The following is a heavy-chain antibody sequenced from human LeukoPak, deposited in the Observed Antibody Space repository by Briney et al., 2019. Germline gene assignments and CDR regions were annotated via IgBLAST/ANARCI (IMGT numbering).Heavy chain of an antibody. CDR3: ARRLAPLATAMYYFDS. CDR2: LYPGDSDT. D-gene: IGHD2-15*01. V-gene: IGHV5-51*01. CDR1: GYSFTTYW. J-gene: IGHJ4*02. Sequence: AESLKISCWGSGYSFTTYWIGWVRQMPGKGLEWMVILYPGDSDTRYSPSFQGQVLISADKSISTAYLQSRSLKTSNTAMYYCARRLAPLATAMYYFDSWSQGTLVTVSS.